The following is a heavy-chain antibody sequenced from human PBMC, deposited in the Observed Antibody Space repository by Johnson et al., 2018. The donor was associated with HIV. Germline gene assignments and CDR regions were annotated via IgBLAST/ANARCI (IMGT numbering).Heavy chain of an antibody. CDR3: ASAIPGRSSLDGFDF. CDR1: GFTFSSYW. V-gene: IGHV3-30-3*01. D-gene: IGHD2-2*01. CDR2: ISYDGSNK. Sequence: QVQLVESGGGLVQPGGSLRLSCAASGFTFSSYWMSWVRQAPGKGLEWVAVISYDGSNKYYADSVKGRFTISRDNSKNTLYLQMNSLRAEDTAAYYWASAIPGRSSLDGFDFWGQGTMVTVSS. J-gene: IGHJ3*01.